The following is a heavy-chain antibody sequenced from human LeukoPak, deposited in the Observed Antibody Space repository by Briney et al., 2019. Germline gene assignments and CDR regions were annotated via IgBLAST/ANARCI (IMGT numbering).Heavy chain of an antibody. D-gene: IGHD3-9*01. CDR3: ARHTSYSFDWYFDL. CDR2: IYPGNSDT. CDR1: GHSFTNSW. Sequence: GESLKISCKGSGHSFTNSWIGWVRQKPGQGLEWMGIIYPGNSDTRYSPSFQGQATISADKSITTAFLQWSSLKASDTAMYYCARHTSYSFDWYFDLWGRGTLVTVSS. V-gene: IGHV5-51*01. J-gene: IGHJ2*01.